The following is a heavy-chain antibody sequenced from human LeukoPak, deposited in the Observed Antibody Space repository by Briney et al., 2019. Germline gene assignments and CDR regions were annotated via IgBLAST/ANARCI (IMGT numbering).Heavy chain of an antibody. Sequence: ASVKVSCKASGYTFTSYAMHWVRQAPGQRLEWMGWINAGNGNTKYSQKFQGRVTITRDTSASTAYMELSSLRSEDTAVYYCAREASGYDFWSDYWYWFDPWGQGTLVTVSS. D-gene: IGHD3-3*01. CDR1: GYTFTSYA. V-gene: IGHV1-3*01. CDR2: INAGNGNT. J-gene: IGHJ5*02. CDR3: AREASGYDFWSDYWYWFDP.